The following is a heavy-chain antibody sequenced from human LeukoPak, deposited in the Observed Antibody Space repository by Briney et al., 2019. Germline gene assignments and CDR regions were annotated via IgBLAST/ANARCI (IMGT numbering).Heavy chain of an antibody. CDR3: AKLTYYDFWSGYQYFKH. J-gene: IGHJ1*01. Sequence: GGSLRLSCAASGFTFSSHAMSWVRQAPGKGLEWVSAISGGGDNTYYADSVKGRFTISRDNSKNTLYLQMNSLRAEDTALYYCAKLTYYDFWSGYQYFKHWGQGTLVTVSS. D-gene: IGHD3-3*01. CDR1: GFTFSSHA. V-gene: IGHV3-23*01. CDR2: ISGGGDNT.